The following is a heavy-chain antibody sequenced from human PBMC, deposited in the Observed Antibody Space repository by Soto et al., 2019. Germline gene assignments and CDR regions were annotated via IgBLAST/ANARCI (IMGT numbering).Heavy chain of an antibody. Sequence: SVKVSCKASGGTFSSYTISWVRQAPGQGLEWMGRIIPILGIANYAQKFQGRVTITADKSTGTAYMELSSLRSEDTAVYYCARSLGSHYMDVSGKGTTVTVSS. D-gene: IGHD1-26*01. CDR1: GGTFSSYT. V-gene: IGHV1-69*02. J-gene: IGHJ6*03. CDR3: ARSLGSHYMDV. CDR2: IIPILGIA.